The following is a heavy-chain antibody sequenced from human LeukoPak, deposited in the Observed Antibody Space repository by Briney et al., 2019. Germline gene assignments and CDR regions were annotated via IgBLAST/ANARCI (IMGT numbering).Heavy chain of an antibody. Sequence: PSETLSLTCAVSGGSISSGGYSWSWIRQPPGKGLEWIGYTYHSGSTYYNPSLKSRVTISVDRSKNQFSLKLSSVTAADTAVYYCARVLGDDSSGYYGDAFNIWGQGTMVTVSS. CDR3: ARVLGDDSSGYYGDAFNI. V-gene: IGHV4-30-2*01. D-gene: IGHD3-22*01. CDR2: TYHSGST. CDR1: GGSISSGGYS. J-gene: IGHJ3*02.